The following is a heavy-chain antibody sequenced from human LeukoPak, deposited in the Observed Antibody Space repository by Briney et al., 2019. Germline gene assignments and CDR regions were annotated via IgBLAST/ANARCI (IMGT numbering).Heavy chain of an antibody. CDR2: IYYSGST. J-gene: IGHJ6*02. CDR3: ARGHVLLWFGELFMDV. D-gene: IGHD3-10*01. CDR1: GVSVSSGSYY. V-gene: IGHV4-61*01. Sequence: SETLSLTCTVSGVSVSSGSYYWSWIRQPPGKGLEWIGYIYYSGSTNYNPSLKSRVTISVDTSKNQFSLKLSSVTAADTAVYYCARGHVLLWFGELFMDVWGQGTTVTVSS.